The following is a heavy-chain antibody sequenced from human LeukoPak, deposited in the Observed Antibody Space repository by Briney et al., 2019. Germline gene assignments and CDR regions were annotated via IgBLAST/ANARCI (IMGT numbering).Heavy chain of an antibody. Sequence: ASVKVSCKASGYTFTSYGISWVRQAPGQGLEWMGWISAYNGNTNYAQKLQGRVTMTTDTSTSTAYMELRSLRSDDTAVYYCARALPDDFWSGYYTGMSPYYYYMDVWDKGTTVTVSS. V-gene: IGHV1-18*01. J-gene: IGHJ6*03. CDR3: ARALPDDFWSGYYTGMSPYYYYMDV. CDR2: ISAYNGNT. CDR1: GYTFTSYG. D-gene: IGHD3-3*01.